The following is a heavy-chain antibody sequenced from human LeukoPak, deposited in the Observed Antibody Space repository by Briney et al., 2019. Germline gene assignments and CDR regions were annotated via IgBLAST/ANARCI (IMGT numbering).Heavy chain of an antibody. V-gene: IGHV4-59*11. CDR3: ARGNNPGYYFDY. Sequence: SETLSLTCTVSGGSISSHYWSWIRQPPGEGLEWIGYIYYSGSTNYNPSLKSRVTISVDTSKNQFSQKLSSVTAADTAVYYCARGNNPGYYFDYWGQGTLATVSS. CDR1: GGSISSHY. D-gene: IGHD1-14*01. J-gene: IGHJ4*02. CDR2: IYYSGST.